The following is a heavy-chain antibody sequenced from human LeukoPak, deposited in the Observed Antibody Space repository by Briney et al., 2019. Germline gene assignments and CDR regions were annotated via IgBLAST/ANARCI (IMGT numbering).Heavy chain of an antibody. J-gene: IGHJ3*01. Sequence: GGTLRLSCAATGLTFSSYGMSWVRQAPGKGLEWVSAISGSGGRTYYADSLKGRFTVSRDISKNTLYLQMNSLRAEDTAIYYCAKVRKGVGAFDLWGQGTMVTVSS. D-gene: IGHD3-16*01. CDR3: AKVRKGVGAFDL. V-gene: IGHV3-23*01. CDR2: ISGSGGRT. CDR1: GLTFSSYG.